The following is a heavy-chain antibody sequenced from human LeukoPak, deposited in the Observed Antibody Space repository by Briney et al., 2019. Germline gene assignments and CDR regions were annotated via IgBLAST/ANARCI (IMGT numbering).Heavy chain of an antibody. Sequence: EASVKVSCKASGGTFSSYAISWVRQAPGQGLEWMGGIIPIFGTANYAQKFQGRVTITADESTSTAYMELSSLRSEDTAVYYCARANPIAAAGDCYYGMDVWGRGTTVTVSS. CDR1: GGTFSSYA. J-gene: IGHJ6*02. V-gene: IGHV1-69*13. CDR3: ARANPIAAAGDCYYGMDV. CDR2: IIPIFGTA. D-gene: IGHD6-13*01.